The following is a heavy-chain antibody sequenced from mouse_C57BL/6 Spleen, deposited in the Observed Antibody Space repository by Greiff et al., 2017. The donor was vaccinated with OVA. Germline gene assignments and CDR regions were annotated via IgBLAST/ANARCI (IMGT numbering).Heavy chain of an antibody. Sequence: VQLQQSGPGLVKPSQSLSLTCSVTGYSITSGYYWNWIRQFPGNKLEWMGYISYDGSNNYNPSLKNRISITRDTSKNQFFLKLNSVTTEDTATYYCARGDGYYEDYYAMDYWGQGTSVTVSS. D-gene: IGHD2-3*01. CDR2: ISYDGSN. CDR1: GYSITSGYY. V-gene: IGHV3-6*01. CDR3: ARGDGYYEDYYAMDY. J-gene: IGHJ4*01.